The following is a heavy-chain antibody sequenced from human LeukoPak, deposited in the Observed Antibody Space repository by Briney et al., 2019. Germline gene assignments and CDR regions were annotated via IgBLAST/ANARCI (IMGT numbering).Heavy chain of an antibody. D-gene: IGHD3-16*01. CDR2: IYSGGST. Sequence: GGSLRLSCAASEFSVGSNYMTWVRQAPGKGLEWVSLIYSGGSTYYADSVKGRFTISRDNAKNSLYLQMNSLRADDTAVYYCARDRAYSTFDYWGQGTLVTVAA. J-gene: IGHJ4*02. V-gene: IGHV3-66*01. CDR3: ARDRAYSTFDY. CDR1: EFSVGSNY.